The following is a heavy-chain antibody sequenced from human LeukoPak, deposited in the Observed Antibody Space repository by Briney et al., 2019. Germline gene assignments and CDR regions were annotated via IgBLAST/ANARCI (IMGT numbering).Heavy chain of an antibody. D-gene: IGHD6-13*01. CDR3: ARGRGIAAAGKNY. J-gene: IGHJ4*02. Sequence: GASVKVSYKASGYTFTGYYMHWVRQAPGQGLEWMGWINPNSGGTNYAQKFQGRVTMTRDTSISTAYMELGRLRSDDTAVYYCARGRGIAAAGKNYRGQGTLGTVSS. CDR2: INPNSGGT. V-gene: IGHV1-2*02. CDR1: GYTFTGYY.